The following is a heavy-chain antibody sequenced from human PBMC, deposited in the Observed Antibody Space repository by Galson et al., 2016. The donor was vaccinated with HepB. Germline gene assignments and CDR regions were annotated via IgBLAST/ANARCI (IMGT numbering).Heavy chain of an antibody. CDR3: AKDIATRHFDY. Sequence: SLRLSCAVSGFTFSNYGMSWVRQAPGKGLEWVSTISGSGTISSYADSVKGRFTISRDNSKNTSYPQMNSLRAEDTAVYYCAKDIATRHFDYWGQGTLVTVAS. V-gene: IGHV3-23*01. J-gene: IGHJ4*02. CDR2: ISGSGTIS. CDR1: GFTFSNYG. D-gene: IGHD6-6*01.